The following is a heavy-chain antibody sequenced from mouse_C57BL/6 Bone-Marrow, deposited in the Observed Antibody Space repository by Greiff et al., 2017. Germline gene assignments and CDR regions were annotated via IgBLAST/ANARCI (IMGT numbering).Heavy chain of an antibody. V-gene: IGHV3-6*01. CDR1: GYSITSGYY. CDR2: ISYDGSN. D-gene: IGHD1-1*01. CDR3: AREDYYGIDY. Sequence: VQLQQSGPGLVKPSQSLSLTCSVTGYSITSGYYWNWIRQFPGNKLEWMGYISYDGSNNYNPSLKNRISITRDPSKNQFFLKLNSVTTEDTATYYCAREDYYGIDYWGQGTTLTVSS. J-gene: IGHJ2*01.